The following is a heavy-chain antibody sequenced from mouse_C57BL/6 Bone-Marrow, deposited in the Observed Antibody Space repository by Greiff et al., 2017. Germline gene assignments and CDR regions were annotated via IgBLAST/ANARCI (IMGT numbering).Heavy chain of an antibody. CDR1: GYTFTSSW. V-gene: IGHV1-53*01. CDR2: INPSNGGP. J-gene: IGHJ3*01. Sequence: QVQLHHPGTELVKPGASVKLSCKASGYTFTSSWMHWVKQRPGPGLEWIGNINPSNGGPNYNEKFKSTATLTVVKSSSTAFMELRSLTSEASAVYFGINYYGIPGWFAYWGQGTLVNGSA. CDR3: INYYGIPGWFAY. D-gene: IGHD1-1*01.